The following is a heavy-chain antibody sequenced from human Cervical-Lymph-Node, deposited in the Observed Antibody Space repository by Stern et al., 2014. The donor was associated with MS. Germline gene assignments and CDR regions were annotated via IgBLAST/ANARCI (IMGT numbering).Heavy chain of an antibody. Sequence: QLVQSGPEVKKPGTSVKVSCKASGFTFTSSAVQWVRQARGQRLEWIGWIVVGSGNTNYAQKFQERVTITRDMSTSTAYMELSSLRSEDTAVYYCAAITVVAAAGSNWFDPWGQGTLVTVSS. CDR1: GFTFTSSA. V-gene: IGHV1-58*01. J-gene: IGHJ5*02. CDR3: AAITVVAAAGSNWFDP. D-gene: IGHD6-13*01. CDR2: IVVGSGNT.